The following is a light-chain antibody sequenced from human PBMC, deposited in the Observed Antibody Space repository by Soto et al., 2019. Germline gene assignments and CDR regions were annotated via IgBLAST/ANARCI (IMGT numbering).Light chain of an antibody. CDR1: QAVNTR. Sequence: IVLTQSPATLSSFPGDRVTLSCRASQAVNTRLAWYQHKPGQAPRLLIYLTSNRAAGIPARFSGSGSGTDFTLTISDVEHEDFAVYYCHQRQSWPRTFGQGTKVDIK. CDR3: HQRQSWPRT. CDR2: LTS. J-gene: IGKJ1*01. V-gene: IGKV3-11*01.